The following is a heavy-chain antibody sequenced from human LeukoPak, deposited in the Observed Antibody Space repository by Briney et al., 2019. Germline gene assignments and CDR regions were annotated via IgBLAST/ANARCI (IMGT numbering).Heavy chain of an antibody. J-gene: IGHJ6*03. CDR3: ARGLSGSHFYYYYYMDV. CDR1: GFTFSSYW. V-gene: IGHV3-7*04. D-gene: IGHD3-22*01. CDR2: IKQDGSEK. Sequence: GGSLRLSCAASGFTFSSYWMSWVRQAPGKGLEWVANIKQDGSEKYYVDSVKGRFTISRDNAKNSLYLQMNSLRAEDTAVYYCARGLSGSHFYYYYYMDVWGKGTTVIVSS.